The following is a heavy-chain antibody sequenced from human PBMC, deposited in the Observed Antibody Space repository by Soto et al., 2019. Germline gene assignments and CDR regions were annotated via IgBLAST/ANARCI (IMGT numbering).Heavy chain of an antibody. CDR1: GDSISSYY. D-gene: IGHD4-17*01. CDR3: ARQSNYGHFDY. Sequence: QVQLQESGPGLVKPSETLSLTCTVSGDSISSYYWSWIRQPPGKGLELIGYIYYSGSTNYNPSLKSRVTISVDTSKNQFSLKLSSVTAADTAVYYCARQSNYGHFDYWGQGTLVTVSS. J-gene: IGHJ4*02. V-gene: IGHV4-59*08. CDR2: IYYSGST.